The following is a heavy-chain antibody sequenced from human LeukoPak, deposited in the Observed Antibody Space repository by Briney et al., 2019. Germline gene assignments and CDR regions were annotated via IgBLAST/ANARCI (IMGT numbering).Heavy chain of an antibody. V-gene: IGHV3-30*02. J-gene: IGHJ4*02. Sequence: GGSLRLSCAASGFPFSSYWMTWVRQTPGKGLEWVAFIRYDGSNKYYADSVKGRFTISRDNSKNTLYLQMNSLRAEDTAVYYCAKDAELLWFGEAGFGSYFDYWGQGTLVTVSS. CDR3: AKDAELLWFGEAGFGSYFDY. CDR2: IRYDGSNK. CDR1: GFPFSSYW. D-gene: IGHD3-10*01.